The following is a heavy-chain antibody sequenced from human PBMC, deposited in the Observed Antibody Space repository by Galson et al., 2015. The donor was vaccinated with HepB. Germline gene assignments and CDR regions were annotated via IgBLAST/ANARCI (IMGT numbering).Heavy chain of an antibody. Sequence: TCTVSGGSISSYYWSWIRQPPGKGLEWIGYIYYSGSTYYSPSLKSRVTISVDTSKNQFSLKLSSVTAADTAVYYCARRSGRPFDYWGQGTLVTVSS. D-gene: IGHD1-26*01. V-gene: IGHV4-59*12. J-gene: IGHJ4*02. CDR1: GGSISSYY. CDR3: ARRSGRPFDY. CDR2: IYYSGST.